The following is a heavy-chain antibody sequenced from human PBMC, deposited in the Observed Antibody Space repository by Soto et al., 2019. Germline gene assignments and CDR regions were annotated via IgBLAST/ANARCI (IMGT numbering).Heavy chain of an antibody. D-gene: IGHD6-6*01. CDR3: ARGTIVARQHLDY. V-gene: IGHV3-30*03. CDR2: ISIRGGDE. CDR1: GFTFSSYA. Sequence: QVQLVESGGGVVQPGKSLSLSCAASGFTFSSYAMHWARQAPGKGLEWVTVISIRGGDEYYAESVRGRFTISRDDSNNTLYLKMDSMRVEDTAVYYCARGTIVARQHLDYWGQGTLVTVSS. J-gene: IGHJ4*02.